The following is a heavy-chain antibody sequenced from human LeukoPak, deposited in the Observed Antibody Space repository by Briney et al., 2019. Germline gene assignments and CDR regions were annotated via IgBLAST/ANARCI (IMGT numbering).Heavy chain of an antibody. CDR2: INPNNGDT. V-gene: IGHV1-2*06. J-gene: IGHJ4*02. CDR3: ARHGTYDFAEE. CDR1: GFTFTGYS. Sequence: ASVQVSCKASGFTFTGYSLHWVRQAPGQGLEWMGRINPNNGDTNYAQKFQDRVTMTRDTSISTAYMELTSLRSDDTAVYYCARHGTYDFAEEWGQGTLVTVSA. D-gene: IGHD3-3*01.